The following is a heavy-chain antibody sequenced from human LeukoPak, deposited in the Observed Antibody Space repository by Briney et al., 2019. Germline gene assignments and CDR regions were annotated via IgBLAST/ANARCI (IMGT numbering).Heavy chain of an antibody. CDR2: ISADGTTT. D-gene: IGHD2-15*01. J-gene: IGHJ4*02. Sequence: PGGSLRLSCAVSGFSFSNDWMHWVRRAPGKGLLWVSRISADGTTTNYADSVKGRFTISRDNAKNTLYLQMDSLRADGTAVYYCAGTWSFDYWGQGTLVTVSS. CDR3: AGTWSFDY. CDR1: GFSFSNDW. V-gene: IGHV3-74*01.